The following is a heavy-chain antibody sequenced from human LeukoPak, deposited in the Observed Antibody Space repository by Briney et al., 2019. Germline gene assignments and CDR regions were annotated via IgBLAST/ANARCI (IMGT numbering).Heavy chain of an antibody. CDR1: GGSISSYY. CDR2: IYTSGST. D-gene: IGHD7-27*01. CDR3: ARDQEGATGDQNYFDY. J-gene: IGHJ4*02. V-gene: IGHV4-4*07. Sequence: SETLSLTCTVSGGSISSYYWSWIRQPAGKGLEWIGRIYTSGSTNYNPSLKSRVTMLVDTSKNQFSLKLSSVTAADTAVYYCARDQEGATGDQNYFDYWGQGTLVTVSS.